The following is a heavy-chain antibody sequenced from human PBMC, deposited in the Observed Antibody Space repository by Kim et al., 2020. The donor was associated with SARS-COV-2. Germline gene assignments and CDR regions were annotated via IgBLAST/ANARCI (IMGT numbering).Heavy chain of an antibody. CDR3: ARSGILTPYYYGMDV. Sequence: GESLKISCKGSGYSFTSYWIGWVRQMPGKGLEWMGIIYPGDSDTRYSPSFQGQVTISADKSISTAYLQWSSLKASDTAMYYCARSGILTPYYYGMDVWGQGTTVTVSS. J-gene: IGHJ6*02. CDR2: IYPGDSDT. CDR1: GYSFTSYW. V-gene: IGHV5-51*01. D-gene: IGHD3-9*01.